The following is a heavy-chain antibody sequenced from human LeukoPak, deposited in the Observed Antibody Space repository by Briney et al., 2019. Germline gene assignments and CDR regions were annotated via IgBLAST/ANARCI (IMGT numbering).Heavy chain of an antibody. Sequence: ASVRVSCKASGYNFIGFYMHWVRQAPGQRLEWMGRINPNSGETRYAQTFQGRVTMTSDTSINTAYMELGRLTSDATPVYFCARGATRLATAGAEFDSWGQGTLVIVSS. CDR1: GYNFIGFY. V-gene: IGHV1-2*06. J-gene: IGHJ4*02. CDR2: INPNSGET. CDR3: ARGATRLATAGAEFDS. D-gene: IGHD6-13*01.